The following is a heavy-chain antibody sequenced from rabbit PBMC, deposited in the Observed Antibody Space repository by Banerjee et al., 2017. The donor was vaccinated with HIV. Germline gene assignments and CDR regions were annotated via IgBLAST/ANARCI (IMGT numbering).Heavy chain of an antibody. D-gene: IGHD4-2*01. CDR1: GFSFSSGYW. V-gene: IGHV1S45*01. CDR2: IGAGSVSA. Sequence: QEQLVESGGGLVQPGASLTLTCTASGFSFSSGYWICWVRQAPGKGLEWIACIGAGSVSAYYATWAKGRFTISRTTTTVTLQLNSLTAADTATYFCARDAGYAGSNLWGQGTLVT. CDR3: ARDAGYAGSNL. J-gene: IGHJ4*01.